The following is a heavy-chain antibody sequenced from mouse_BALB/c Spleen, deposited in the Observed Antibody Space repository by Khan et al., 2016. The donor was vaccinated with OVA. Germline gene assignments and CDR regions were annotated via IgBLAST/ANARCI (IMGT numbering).Heavy chain of an antibody. V-gene: IGHV1-9*01. CDR2: ILPGSGST. CDR1: GYTFSSYW. J-gene: IGHJ3*01. CDR3: ARGEVRLWFAY. Sequence: QLMQSGAELMKPGASVKISCKATGYTFSSYWIEWVKQRPGHGLEWIGEILPGSGSTNYNEKFKGKATFTADTSPNTAYMPLRSLTSADSAVYYCARGEVRLWFAYWGQGTLVTVSA.